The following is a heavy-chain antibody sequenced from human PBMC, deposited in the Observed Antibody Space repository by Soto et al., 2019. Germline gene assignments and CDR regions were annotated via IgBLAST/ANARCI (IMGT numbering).Heavy chain of an antibody. J-gene: IGHJ6*02. CDR1: GGTFSSYA. CDR3: XXAAAGEVTGTTHYYYGMDV. Sequence: QVQLVQSGAEVKKPGSSVKVSCKASGGTFSSYAISWVRQAPGQGLEWMGGIIPIFGTANYAQKFQGRVTITADEXXXXXXXXXXXXXXXXXXXXXXXXAAAGEVTGTTHYYYGMDVWGQGTTVTVSX. CDR2: IIPIFGTA. D-gene: IGHD1-7*01. V-gene: IGHV1-69*01.